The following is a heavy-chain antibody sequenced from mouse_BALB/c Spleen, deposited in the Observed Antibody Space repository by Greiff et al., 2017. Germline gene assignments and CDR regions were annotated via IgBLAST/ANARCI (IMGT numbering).Heavy chain of an antibody. CDR3: ARGLLPDY. CDR2: ISYSGST. CDR1: GYSITSDYA. J-gene: IGHJ2*01. V-gene: IGHV3-2*02. Sequence: EVHLVESGPGLVKPSQSLSLTCTVTGYSITSDYAWNWIRQFPGNKLEWMGYISYSGSTSYNPSLKSRISITRDTSKNQFFLQLNSVTTEDTATYYCARGLLPDYWGQGTTLTVSS. D-gene: IGHD2-3*01.